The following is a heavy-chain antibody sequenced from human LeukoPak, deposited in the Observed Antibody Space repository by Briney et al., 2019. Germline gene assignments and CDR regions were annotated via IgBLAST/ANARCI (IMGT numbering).Heavy chain of an antibody. J-gene: IGHJ6*02. Sequence: PSETLSLTCTVSGGSISSYYWSWIRRPPGKGLEWIGYIYYSGSTSYNPSLKSRVTISVDTSNNQTSLNLSSVTAADTAVYYCARHFTGPGTYTPYFGMDVWGQGATVTVSS. CDR1: GGSISSYY. D-gene: IGHD3-16*01. CDR2: IYYSGST. V-gene: IGHV4-59*08. CDR3: ARHFTGPGTYTPYFGMDV.